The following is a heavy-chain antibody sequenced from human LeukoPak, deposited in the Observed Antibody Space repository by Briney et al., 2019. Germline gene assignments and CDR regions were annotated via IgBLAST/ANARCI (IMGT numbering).Heavy chain of an antibody. J-gene: IGHJ4*02. CDR3: ARDLSGGAYYDSSGYYWL. Sequence: GGSLRLSCAASGFTFSSYGMHWVRQAPGKGLEWVAVIWYDGSNKYYADSVKGRFTISRDNSKNTLYLQMNSLRAEDTAVYYCARDLSGGAYYDSSGYYWLWGQGTLVTVSS. D-gene: IGHD3-22*01. CDR2: IWYDGSNK. CDR1: GFTFSSYG. V-gene: IGHV3-33*08.